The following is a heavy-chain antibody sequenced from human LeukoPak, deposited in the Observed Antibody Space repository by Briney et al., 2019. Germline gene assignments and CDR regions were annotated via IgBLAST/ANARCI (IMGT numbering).Heavy chain of an antibody. V-gene: IGHV1-18*04. J-gene: IGHJ3*02. CDR1: AYTFTGHY. Sequence: ASVKVSCKASAYTFTGHYIHWARQAPGQGLEWMGWISGSNGNTNYAQKLQGRVTMTTDTSTSTAYMELRSLRSDDTAVYYCAREEGNWGDAFDIWGQGTMVTVSS. CDR2: ISGSNGNT. D-gene: IGHD7-27*01. CDR3: AREEGNWGDAFDI.